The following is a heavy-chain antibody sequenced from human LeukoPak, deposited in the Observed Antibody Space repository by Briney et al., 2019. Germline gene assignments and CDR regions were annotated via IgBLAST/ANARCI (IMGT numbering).Heavy chain of an antibody. CDR2: IYYSGSS. J-gene: IGHJ2*01. CDR3: ASLNGDPSYWSFDL. Sequence: SETLSLTCTVSGGSISSGDYYWSWIRQPPGKGLEWIGYIYYSGSSYYNPSLKSRVTMSVETSKNQFSLKLSSVTAADTALYYCASLNGDPSYWSFDLWGRGTLVTVSS. V-gene: IGHV4-30-4*01. D-gene: IGHD4-17*01. CDR1: GGSISSGDYY.